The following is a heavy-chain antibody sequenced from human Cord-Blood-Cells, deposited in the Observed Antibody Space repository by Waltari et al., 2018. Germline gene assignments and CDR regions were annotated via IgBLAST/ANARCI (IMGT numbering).Heavy chain of an antibody. CDR1: GGSFSGYY. CDR3: ARVRGVVIAIYY. Sequence: QVQLQQWGAGLLKPSETLSLTCAVYGGSFSGYYWSWIRQPPGKGLEWIGEINHSGSTNYNPSLKSRVTISVDASKNQFSLKLSSVTAADTAVYYCARVRGVVIAIYYWGQGTLVTVSS. CDR2: INHSGST. V-gene: IGHV4-34*01. J-gene: IGHJ4*02. D-gene: IGHD2-21*01.